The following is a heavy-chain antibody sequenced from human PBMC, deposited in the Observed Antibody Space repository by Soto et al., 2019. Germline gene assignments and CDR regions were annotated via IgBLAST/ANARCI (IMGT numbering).Heavy chain of an antibody. V-gene: IGHV3-43*01. CDR2: ITWDGGRT. J-gene: IGHJ4*02. CDR3: VKDMLAAVTGPFDY. D-gene: IGHD6-19*01. Sequence: GGSLRLSCAASGFTFGDYTMHWVRQAPGKDLEWIAAITWDGGRTYYGDSVKGRFTISRDNSRNSLYLQMKSLRTEDTALYYCVKDMLAAVTGPFDYWGQGTQVTVSS. CDR1: GFTFGDYT.